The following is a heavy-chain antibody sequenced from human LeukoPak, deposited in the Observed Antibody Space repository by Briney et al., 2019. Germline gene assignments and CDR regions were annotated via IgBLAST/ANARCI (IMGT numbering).Heavy chain of an antibody. CDR2: IYYSGST. J-gene: IGHJ4*02. Sequence: SETLSLTCTVSGGSISSYYWSWIRQPPGKGLEWIGYIYYSGSTNYNPFLKSRVTISVDTSKNQFSLKLSSVTAADTAVYYCARNLLEYSSSSSYFDYWGQGTLVTVSS. CDR1: GGSISSYY. CDR3: ARNLLEYSSSSSYFDY. D-gene: IGHD6-6*01. V-gene: IGHV4-59*01.